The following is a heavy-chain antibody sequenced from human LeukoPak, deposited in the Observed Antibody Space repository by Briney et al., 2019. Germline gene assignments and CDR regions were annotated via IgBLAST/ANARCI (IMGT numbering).Heavy chain of an antibody. D-gene: IGHD3-10*01. CDR2: VSDTGDRT. Sequence: GGSLRLSCAASGFTFTTYAMSWVRQAPGKGLEWVSSVSDTGDRTYYADSVKGRFTISRDNSKNTLYLHMYSLRADDTAAYYCAQGGGSGFDNWGQGTLVTVSS. J-gene: IGHJ4*02. V-gene: IGHV3-23*01. CDR3: AQGGGSGFDN. CDR1: GFTFTTYA.